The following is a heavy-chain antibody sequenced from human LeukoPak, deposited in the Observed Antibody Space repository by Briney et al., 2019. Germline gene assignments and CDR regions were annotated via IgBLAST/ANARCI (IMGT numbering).Heavy chain of an antibody. J-gene: IGHJ5*02. Sequence: PSETLSLTCTVSGGSISSYYWSWIRQPAGKGLEWIGRIYTSGSTNYNPSLKSRAIMSVDTSKNQFSLKLSSVTAADTAVYYCARDRGAVANWGYDWFDPWGQGTLVTVSS. CDR1: GGSISSYY. V-gene: IGHV4-4*07. D-gene: IGHD7-27*01. CDR2: IYTSGST. CDR3: ARDRGAVANWGYDWFDP.